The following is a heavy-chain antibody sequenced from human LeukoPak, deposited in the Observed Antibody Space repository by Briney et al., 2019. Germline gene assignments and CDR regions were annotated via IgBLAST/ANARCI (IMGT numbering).Heavy chain of an antibody. CDR3: ARGTYYYER. V-gene: IGHV3-48*03. D-gene: IGHD3-22*01. J-gene: IGHJ4*02. CDR2: ISSSGSTI. CDR1: GFIFSSYE. Sequence: GGSLRLSCAASGFIFSSYEMNWVRQAPGKGLEWVSYISSSGSTIYYADSVKGRFTISRDNAKNSLYLQMNSLRAEDTAVYYCARGTYYYERWGQGTLVTVSS.